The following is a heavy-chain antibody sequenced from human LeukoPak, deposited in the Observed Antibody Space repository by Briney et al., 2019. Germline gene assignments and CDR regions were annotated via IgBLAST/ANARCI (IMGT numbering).Heavy chain of an antibody. V-gene: IGHV3-30*03. CDR3: ARDRRVVPAAFDY. D-gene: IGHD2-2*01. J-gene: IGHJ4*03. Sequence: GGSLRLSCAASGFTFSTYGMHWVRQAPGKGLEWVAVISSDGSNTYYADSVKGRFTISRDNSKNTLYLQMNSLRAEDTAVYYCARDRRVVPAAFDYWGQGTTVTVSS. CDR2: ISSDGSNT. CDR1: GFTFSTYG.